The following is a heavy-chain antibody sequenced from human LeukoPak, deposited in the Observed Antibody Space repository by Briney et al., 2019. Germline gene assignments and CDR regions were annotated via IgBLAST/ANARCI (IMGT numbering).Heavy chain of an antibody. CDR2: IHDSGNT. V-gene: IGHV4-59*01. Sequence: SETLSLTCTVSGGSISGYYWSWIRQPPGKGLEWIGFIHDSGNTYYNASLRSRVTISVDTSKNQVSLNLRSVAAADTAVYYCARGDVRLLRFWGQGTLVTVSS. CDR3: ARGDVRLLRF. D-gene: IGHD3-10*02. CDR1: GGSISGYY. J-gene: IGHJ4*02.